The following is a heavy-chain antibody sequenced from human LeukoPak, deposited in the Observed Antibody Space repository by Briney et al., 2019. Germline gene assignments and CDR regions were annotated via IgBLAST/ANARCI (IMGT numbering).Heavy chain of an antibody. CDR3: PRHLHSSGWKYFDY. J-gene: IGHJ4*02. D-gene: IGHD6-19*01. CDR2: IYSSGST. Sequence: SETLSLTCTVSGGSISSYYWSWIRQPPGKGLEWLGYIYSSGSTNYNPSLKSRVTISVDASKNQFSLKLSSVTAADTAVYYCPRHLHSSGWKYFDYWGQGTLVTVSS. CDR1: GGSISSYY. V-gene: IGHV4-59*08.